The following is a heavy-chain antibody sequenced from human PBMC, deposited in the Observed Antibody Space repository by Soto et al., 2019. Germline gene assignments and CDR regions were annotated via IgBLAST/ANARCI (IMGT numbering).Heavy chain of an antibody. V-gene: IGHV4-34*01. CDR2: INHSGST. J-gene: IGHJ6*03. CDR1: GGSFSGYY. Sequence: SETLSLTCAVYGGSFSGYYWSWIRQPPGKGLEWIGEINHSGSTNYNPSLKSRVTISVDTSKNQFSLKLSSVTAADTAVYYWARGAGYSSSYYYYMDVWGKGTTVTVSS. D-gene: IGHD6-6*01. CDR3: ARGAGYSSSYYYYMDV.